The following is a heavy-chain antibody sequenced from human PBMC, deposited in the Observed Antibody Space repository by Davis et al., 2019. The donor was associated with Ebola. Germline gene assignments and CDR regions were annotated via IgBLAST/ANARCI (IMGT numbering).Heavy chain of an antibody. CDR2: ISYDGSNK. Sequence: GESLKISCAASGFTFSSYAMHWVRQAPGKGLEWVAVISYDGSNKYYADSVKGRFTISRDNSKNTLYLQMNSLRAEDTAVYYCARDLYYDILITSDAFDIWGQGTMVTVSS. D-gene: IGHD3-9*01. CDR3: ARDLYYDILITSDAFDI. CDR1: GFTFSSYA. J-gene: IGHJ3*02. V-gene: IGHV3-30*04.